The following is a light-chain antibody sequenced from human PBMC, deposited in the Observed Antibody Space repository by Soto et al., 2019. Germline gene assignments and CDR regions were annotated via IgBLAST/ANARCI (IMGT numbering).Light chain of an antibody. CDR2: ANS. J-gene: IGLJ3*02. Sequence: QSVLTQPPSVSGAPGQRVTISCTGSSSNIGAGYDVHWYQQLPGAAPKLLIHANSHRPSGVPDRFSGSRSGTSASLAITGLQGEDEAHYFCQTYDSSLSGSLFGGGTKLTVL. V-gene: IGLV1-40*01. CDR3: QTYDSSLSGSL. CDR1: SSNIGAGYD.